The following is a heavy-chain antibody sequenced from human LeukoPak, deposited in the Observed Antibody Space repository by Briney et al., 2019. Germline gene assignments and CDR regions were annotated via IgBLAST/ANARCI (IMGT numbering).Heavy chain of an antibody. CDR2: IKQDGSEK. CDR1: GFTYSSYW. Sequence: GGSLRLTCAASGFTYSSYWLSWVRHAPGKGLELVANIKQDGSEKYYVDSVKGRFTISRDNAKNSLYLQMNSLRAEDTAVYYCARVYRSSSGYCFDYWGQGTLVTVSS. D-gene: IGHD6-6*01. J-gene: IGHJ4*02. CDR3: ARVYRSSSGYCFDY. V-gene: IGHV3-7*01.